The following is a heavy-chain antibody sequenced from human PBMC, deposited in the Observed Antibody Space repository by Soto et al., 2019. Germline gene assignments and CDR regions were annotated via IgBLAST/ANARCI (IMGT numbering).Heavy chain of an antibody. V-gene: IGHV1-18*01. J-gene: IGHJ4*02. CDR1: GYTFTSYG. CDR2: IRTYNANT. CDR3: EREMVRGVGSDY. Sequence: QVQLVQSGAEVKKPGASVKVSCKASGYTFTSYGISWVRQAPGQGLDWMGWIRTYNANTKYAPKLQGRVTMTTDTPASTAYMELRSQRSDDPAVFYCEREMVRGVGSDYWGQGTLFTVSS. D-gene: IGHD3-10*01.